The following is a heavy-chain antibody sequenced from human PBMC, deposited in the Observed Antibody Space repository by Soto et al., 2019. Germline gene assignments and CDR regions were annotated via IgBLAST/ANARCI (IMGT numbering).Heavy chain of an antibody. CDR3: ATSIYYCYSSSGYDYYYAFDI. J-gene: IGHJ3*02. Sequence: PGGSLRLSCAASGFSFSDHYVDWVRQAPGKGLEWVGCARYKIAIFTTEYAASAKGRFTISRDASTNSLYLHMNSLQTENTAVYYCATSIYYCYSSSGYDYYYAFDIWGQGTSVTVSS. D-gene: IGHD5-12*01. V-gene: IGHV3-72*01. CDR2: ARYKIAIFTT. CDR1: GFSFSDHY.